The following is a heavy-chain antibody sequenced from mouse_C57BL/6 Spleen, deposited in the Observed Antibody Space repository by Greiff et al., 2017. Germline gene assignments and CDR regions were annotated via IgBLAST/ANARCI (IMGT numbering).Heavy chain of an antibody. CDR3: ARPLYGNFPFAY. J-gene: IGHJ3*01. V-gene: IGHV5-17*01. Sequence: VQLQQSGGGLVKPGGSLKLSCAASGFTFSDYGMHWVRQAPEKGLEWVAYISSGSSTIYYADTVKGRFTISRDNAKNTLFLQMTSLRSEDTAMYYCARPLYGNFPFAYWGQGTLVTVSA. D-gene: IGHD2-1*01. CDR2: ISSGSSTI. CDR1: GFTFSDYG.